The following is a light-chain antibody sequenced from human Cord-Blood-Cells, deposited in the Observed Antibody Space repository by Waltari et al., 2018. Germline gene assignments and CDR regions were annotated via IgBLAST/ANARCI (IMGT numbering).Light chain of an antibody. J-gene: IGLJ3*02. CDR1: SSTIGSNY. CDR3: AAWDDSLSGWV. V-gene: IGLV1-47*01. CDR2: RNN. Sequence: QSVLTQPPSASGTPGQRVTISCSGSSSTIGSNYVYWYQKPPGTAPKLLIYRNNQRPSGVPDRFSGSKSGTSASLAISGLRSEDEADYYCAAWDDSLSGWVFGGGTKLTVL.